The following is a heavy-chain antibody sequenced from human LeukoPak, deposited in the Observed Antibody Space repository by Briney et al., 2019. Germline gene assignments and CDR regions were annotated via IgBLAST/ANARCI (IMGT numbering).Heavy chain of an antibody. CDR2: IYYSGST. D-gene: IGHD6-13*01. CDR3: ARVKQQLVGPYYYYGMDV. V-gene: IGHV4-31*03. CDR1: GGSISSGGYY. Sequence: SETLSLTCTVSGGSISSGGYYWSWLRQHPGKGLEWIGYIYYSGSTYYNPSLKSRVTISVDTSKNQFSLKLSSVTAADTAVYYCARVKQQLVGPYYYYGMDVWGQGTTVTVSS. J-gene: IGHJ6*02.